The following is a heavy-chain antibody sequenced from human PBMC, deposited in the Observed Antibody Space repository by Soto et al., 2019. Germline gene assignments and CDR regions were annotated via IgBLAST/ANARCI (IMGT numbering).Heavy chain of an antibody. CDR2: VYYSGRT. D-gene: IGHD6-19*01. CDR1: GGSISSYF. CDR3: ARDRDGWLFDY. V-gene: IGHV4-59*01. J-gene: IGHJ4*02. Sequence: SETLSLTCTVSGGSISSYFWSWIRQPPGKELEWIGYVYYSGRTNYNPSLQSRVTISIDTSKNQFSLRLSSATAADTAVYYCARDRDGWLFDYWGQGTLVTVSS.